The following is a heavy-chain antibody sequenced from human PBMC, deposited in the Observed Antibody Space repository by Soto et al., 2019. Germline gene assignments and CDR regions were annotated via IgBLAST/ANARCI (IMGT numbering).Heavy chain of an antibody. Sequence: EVQLLESGGGLVRPGGSLRLSCAASGFTFSNYAVTWVRQAPGKGLEWVSTISGSGGSTYYADSVKGRFTISRDNSKNKLYLQMNSLRAEDTAVYYCAKDQGSSWYEIDYWGQGTLVTVSS. J-gene: IGHJ4*02. D-gene: IGHD6-13*01. CDR2: ISGSGGST. CDR1: GFTFSNYA. CDR3: AKDQGSSWYEIDY. V-gene: IGHV3-23*01.